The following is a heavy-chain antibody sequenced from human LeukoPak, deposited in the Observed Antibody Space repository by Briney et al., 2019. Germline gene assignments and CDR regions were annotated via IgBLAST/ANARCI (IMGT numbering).Heavy chain of an antibody. D-gene: IGHD3-10*01. V-gene: IGHV3-23*01. CDR1: GFTFSSYA. CDR3: AKDQRGVYTSYYFDY. CDR2: ISGSGGST. Sequence: GGSLRLSCAASGFTFSSYAMSWVRQAPGKGLEWVSAISGSGGSTYYADSVKGRFTISRGNSKNTLYLQMDSLRAEDTAVYYCAKDQRGVYTSYYFDYWGQGTLVTVSS. J-gene: IGHJ4*02.